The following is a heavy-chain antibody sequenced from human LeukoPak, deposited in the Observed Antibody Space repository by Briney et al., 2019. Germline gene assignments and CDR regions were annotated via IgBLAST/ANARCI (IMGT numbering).Heavy chain of an antibody. CDR1: GGSFSGYY. V-gene: IGHV4-34*01. CDR2: INHSGST. CDR3: ARGRLEDIVVVPAAPTFDY. D-gene: IGHD2-2*01. Sequence: SETVSLTCAVYGGSFSGYYWSWIRQPPGKGLEWMGEINHSGSTNYNPSLKSRVTISVDTSKNQFSLKLSSVTAADTAVYYCARGRLEDIVVVPAAPTFDYWGQGTLVTVSS. J-gene: IGHJ4*02.